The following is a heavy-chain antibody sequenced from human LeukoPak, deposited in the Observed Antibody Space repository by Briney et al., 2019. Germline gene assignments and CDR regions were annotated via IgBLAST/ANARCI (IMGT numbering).Heavy chain of an antibody. CDR3: ARWGVGLPFDY. D-gene: IGHD1-26*01. V-gene: IGHV1-18*01. CDR2: ISAYNGNT. CDR1: GYTFTIYG. Sequence: ASVTVSFKASGYTFTIYGISWVRQAPGQGLEWMGWISAYNGNTNYAQKLQGRVTMTTDTSTSTAYMELRSLRSDDTAVYYCARWGVGLPFDYWGQGTLVTVSS. J-gene: IGHJ4*02.